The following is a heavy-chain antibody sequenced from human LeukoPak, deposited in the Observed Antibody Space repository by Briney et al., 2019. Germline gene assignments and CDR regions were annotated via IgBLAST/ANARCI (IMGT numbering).Heavy chain of an antibody. CDR2: ISSSSSYI. CDR1: GFTFSSYS. J-gene: IGHJ6*03. V-gene: IGHV3-21*04. D-gene: IGHD6-6*01. CDR3: ARDSHYGYSSSSIYYYMDV. Sequence: GSLRLSCAASGFTFSSYSMNWVRQAPGKGLEWVSSISSSSSYIYYADSVKGRFTISRDNAKNSLYMQMNSLRAEDTALYYCARDSHYGYSSSSIYYYMDVWGKGTTVTVSS.